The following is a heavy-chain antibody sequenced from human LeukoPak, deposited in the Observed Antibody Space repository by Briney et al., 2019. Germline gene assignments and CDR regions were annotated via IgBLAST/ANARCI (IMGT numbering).Heavy chain of an antibody. CDR1: GLTFSTYP. CDR3: TRGSFGDYEY. D-gene: IGHD4-17*01. J-gene: IGHJ4*02. Sequence: PGGSLRLSCSASGLTFSTYPMNWVRKAPGKGLEWVSSIDPSSTYIYYADSVRGRFTISRDNAQNSLYLQVNSLRAEDTAVYYCTRGSFGDYEYWGQGTLVTVSS. V-gene: IGHV3-21*01. CDR2: IDPSSTYI.